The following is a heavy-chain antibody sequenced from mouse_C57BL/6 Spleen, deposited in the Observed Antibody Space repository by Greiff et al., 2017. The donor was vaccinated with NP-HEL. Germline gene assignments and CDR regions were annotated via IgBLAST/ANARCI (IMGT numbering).Heavy chain of an antibody. Sequence: VQLKESGPGLVKPSQSLSLTCSVTGYSITSGYYWNWIRQFPGNKLEWMGYISYDGSNNYNPSLKNRISITRDTSKNQFFLKLNSVTTEDTATYYCARGYYGSNYFDYWGQGTTLTVSS. CDR3: ARGYYGSNYFDY. CDR1: GYSITSGYY. CDR2: ISYDGSN. V-gene: IGHV3-6*01. J-gene: IGHJ2*01. D-gene: IGHD1-1*01.